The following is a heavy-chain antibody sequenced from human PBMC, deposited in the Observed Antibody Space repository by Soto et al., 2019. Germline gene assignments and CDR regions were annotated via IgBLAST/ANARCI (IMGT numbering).Heavy chain of an antibody. J-gene: IGHJ6*02. CDR3: ARDLPRCSSPSCYFRYYYYGMDV. Sequence: QVQLVESGGGVVQPGRSLRLSCAASGFTFSSYGMHWVRQAPGKGLEWVAVIWYDGSNKYYADSVKGRFTISRDNSTNPLYLQMNSLRAEDTAVYYCARDLPRCSSPSCYFRYYYYGMDVWGQGTTVTVSS. CDR2: IWYDGSNK. V-gene: IGHV3-33*01. D-gene: IGHD2-2*01. CDR1: GFTFSSYG.